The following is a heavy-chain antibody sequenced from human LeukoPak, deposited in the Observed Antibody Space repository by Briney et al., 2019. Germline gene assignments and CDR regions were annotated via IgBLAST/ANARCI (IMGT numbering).Heavy chain of an antibody. Sequence: SVKVSCKASGGTFSSYAISWVRQAPGQGLEWMGRIIPIFGIANYAQKFQGRVTITADKSTSTAYMELSSLRSEDTAVYYCAILQGLAIAVVPHDASDIWGQGTMVTVSS. CDR1: GGTFSSYA. CDR2: IIPIFGIA. CDR3: AILQGLAIAVVPHDASDI. J-gene: IGHJ3*02. D-gene: IGHD3-22*01. V-gene: IGHV1-69*04.